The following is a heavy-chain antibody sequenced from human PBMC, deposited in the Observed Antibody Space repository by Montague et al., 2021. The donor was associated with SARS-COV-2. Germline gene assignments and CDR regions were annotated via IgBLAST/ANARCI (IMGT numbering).Heavy chain of an antibody. CDR2: IYSSGST. Sequence: TLSLTCTVSGGSIRSGSYYWSWIRQPAGKGLEWIGCIYSSGSTNYNPSLKSRVTMSVDTSKNQLSLKVSSVTAADTAVYYCARDYGDYSYYYGLDVWGQGTTVTVSS. CDR3: ARDYGDYSYYYGLDV. V-gene: IGHV4-61*02. J-gene: IGHJ6*02. D-gene: IGHD4-17*01. CDR1: GGSIRSGSYY.